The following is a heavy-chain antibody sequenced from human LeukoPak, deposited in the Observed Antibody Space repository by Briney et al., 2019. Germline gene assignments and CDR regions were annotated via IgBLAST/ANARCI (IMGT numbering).Heavy chain of an antibody. J-gene: IGHJ4*02. V-gene: IGHV1-2*02. CDR1: GYTFTSYY. CDR3: ARATEHGFPFDY. CDR2: INPNSGGT. Sequence: AASVKVSCKASGYTFTSYYMHWVRQAPGQGLEWMGWINPNSGGTNYAQKFQGRVTMTRDTSISTAYMELSRLRSDDTAVYYCARATEHGFPFDYWGQGTLVTVSS. D-gene: IGHD4-11*01.